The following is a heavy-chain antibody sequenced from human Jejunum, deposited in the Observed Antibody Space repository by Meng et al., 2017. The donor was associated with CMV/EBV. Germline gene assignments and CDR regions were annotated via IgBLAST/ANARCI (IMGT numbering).Heavy chain of an antibody. J-gene: IGHJ4*02. CDR1: GDSISGYY. D-gene: IGHD3-16*01. CDR3: ARGWGTTSPWDY. Sequence: CNGSGDSISGYYFNWIRQPQGKGLEWIGNIDYSGTTKYNPSLQSRVTISVDPSKSQFSLKLGSVSAADTALYYCARGWGTTSPWDYWGQGMLVTVSS. CDR2: IDYSGTT. V-gene: IGHV4-59*01.